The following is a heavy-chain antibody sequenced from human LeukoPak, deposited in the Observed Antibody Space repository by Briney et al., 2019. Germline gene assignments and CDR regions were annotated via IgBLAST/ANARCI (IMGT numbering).Heavy chain of an antibody. Sequence: GGSLRLSCAASGFTFSSYAMSWVRQAPGKGLEWVSAISGSGGSTYYVDSVKGRFTISRDNSKNTLYLQMNSLRAEDTAVYYCAKGGLGVTMIVVVITHFDYWGQGTLVTVSS. V-gene: IGHV3-23*01. CDR1: GFTFSSYA. J-gene: IGHJ4*02. CDR2: ISGSGGST. CDR3: AKGGLGVTMIVVVITHFDY. D-gene: IGHD3-22*01.